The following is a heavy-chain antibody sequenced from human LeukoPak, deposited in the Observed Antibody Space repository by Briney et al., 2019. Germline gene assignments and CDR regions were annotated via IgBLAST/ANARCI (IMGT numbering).Heavy chain of an antibody. J-gene: IGHJ4*02. Sequence: SETLSLTCTVSGDSISNYWWSWIRQPPGKGLEWIGYIYYTGNGNIGTGYNPSLKSRVTISADTSKNQFSLQLSSVTAADTAIYYCATHGGSAWTGFDHWGLGTLVTVSS. CDR1: GDSISNYW. CDR2: IYYTGNGNIGT. CDR3: ATHGGSAWTGFDH. D-gene: IGHD6-19*01. V-gene: IGHV4-59*01.